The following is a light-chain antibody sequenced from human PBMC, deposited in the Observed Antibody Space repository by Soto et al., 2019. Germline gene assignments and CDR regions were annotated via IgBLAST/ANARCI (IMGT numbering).Light chain of an antibody. Sequence: QSALTQPASVSGSPGQSITISCTGTNNDVANYNLVSWYQQHPGKAPKLRIYEGSKRPSGVSNRFSGSKSANTASLTISWLQAEDEADYYCCSYAGSRSWVFGGGTKLTVL. CDR2: EGS. J-gene: IGLJ3*02. CDR3: CSYAGSRSWV. CDR1: NNDVANYNL. V-gene: IGLV2-23*01.